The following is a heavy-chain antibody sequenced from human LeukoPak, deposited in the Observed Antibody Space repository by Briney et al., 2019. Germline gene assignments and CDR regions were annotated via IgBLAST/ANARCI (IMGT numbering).Heavy chain of an antibody. CDR1: GFTFSSYA. CDR3: ARDPGGPIDY. Sequence: GGSLRFSCAASGFTFSSYAMHWVRQAPGKGLEWVAVISYDGSNKYYADSVKGRFTISRDNSKNTLYLQMNSLRAEDTAVYYCARDPGGPIDYWGQGTLVTVSS. V-gene: IGHV3-30*04. D-gene: IGHD4-23*01. J-gene: IGHJ4*02. CDR2: ISYDGSNK.